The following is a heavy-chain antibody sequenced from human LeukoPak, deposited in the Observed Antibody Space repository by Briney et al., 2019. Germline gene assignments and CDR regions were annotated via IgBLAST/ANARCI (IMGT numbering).Heavy chain of an antibody. J-gene: IGHJ3*01. Sequence: GGSLRPSCAASGFTFDDYAMHWVRQAPGKGLEWVSLISGDGGSTYYADSVKGRFTISRDNAKNSLYLQMNSLRAEDTAVYYCARDWLAGNPYHAFDLWGKGTMVTVSS. CDR2: ISGDGGST. V-gene: IGHV3-43*02. CDR1: GFTFDDYA. D-gene: IGHD3-22*01. CDR3: ARDWLAGNPYHAFDL.